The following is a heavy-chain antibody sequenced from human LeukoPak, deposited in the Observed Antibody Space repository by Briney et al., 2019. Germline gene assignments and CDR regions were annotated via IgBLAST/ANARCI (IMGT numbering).Heavy chain of an antibody. CDR2: INHSGST. Sequence: SETLSLTCTVSGGSISSYYWSWIRQPPGKGLEWIGEINHSGSTNYNPSLKSRVTISVDTSKNQFSLKLSSVTAADTAVYYCARGRRVYAIRDPKYNWFDPWGQGTLVTVSS. CDR3: ARGRRVYAIRDPKYNWFDP. V-gene: IGHV4-34*01. CDR1: GGSISSYY. J-gene: IGHJ5*02. D-gene: IGHD2-8*01.